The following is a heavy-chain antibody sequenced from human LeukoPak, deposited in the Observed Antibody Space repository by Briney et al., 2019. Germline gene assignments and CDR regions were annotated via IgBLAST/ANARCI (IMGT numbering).Heavy chain of an antibody. V-gene: IGHV3-21*01. D-gene: IGHD6-13*01. J-gene: IGHJ4*02. Sequence: PGGSLRLSCAASGFTFSSYSMNWVRQAPGKGLEWVSSISSSSSYIYYADSVKGRFTISRDNSKNTLYLQMGSLRAEDMAVYYCARARYPSSSWYPSTGWGQGTLVTVSS. CDR1: GFTFSSYS. CDR3: ARARYPSSSWYPSTG. CDR2: ISSSSSYI.